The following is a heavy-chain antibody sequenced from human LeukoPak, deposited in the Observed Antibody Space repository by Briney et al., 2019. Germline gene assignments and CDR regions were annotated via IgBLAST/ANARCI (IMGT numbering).Heavy chain of an antibody. CDR1: GYSISSGYY. Sequence: PSETLSLTCTVSGYSISSGYYWGWIRQPPGKGLEWIGSIYHSGSTYYNPSLKSRVTISVDTSKNQFSLKLSSVTAADTAVYYCAREEWVLPDYYYYMDVWGKGTTVTVSS. J-gene: IGHJ6*03. D-gene: IGHD1-26*01. CDR3: AREEWVLPDYYYYMDV. CDR2: IYHSGST. V-gene: IGHV4-38-2*02.